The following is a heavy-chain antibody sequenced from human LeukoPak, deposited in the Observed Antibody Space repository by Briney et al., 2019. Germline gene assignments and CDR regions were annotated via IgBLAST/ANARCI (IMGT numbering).Heavy chain of an antibody. CDR3: ARVYCTAATCDNWLDP. V-gene: IGHV5-10-1*01. CDR1: GYRFSTFW. D-gene: IGHD2-8*02. J-gene: IGHJ5*02. CDR2: IDPRDSYT. Sequence: PGESLKISCRASGYRFSTFWITWVRQMPGKGLEWMGRIDPRDSYTNYSPSFEGHVSISVDKSISTAYLQWSGLKASDTAIYYCARVYCTAATCDNWLDPWGQGTLVTVSA.